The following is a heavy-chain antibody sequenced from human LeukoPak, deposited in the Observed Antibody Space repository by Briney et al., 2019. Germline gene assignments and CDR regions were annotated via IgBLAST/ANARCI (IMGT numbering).Heavy chain of an antibody. Sequence: EASVKVSCKASGYTFTSYGISWVRQAPGQGLEWMGWISAYNGNTNYAQKLQGRVTMTTDTSTSTAYMELRSLRSDDTAVYYCARVFYDFWSGYHYYYYYMDVWGKGTTVTASS. J-gene: IGHJ6*03. V-gene: IGHV1-18*01. CDR3: ARVFYDFWSGYHYYYYYMDV. CDR2: ISAYNGNT. D-gene: IGHD3-3*01. CDR1: GYTFTSYG.